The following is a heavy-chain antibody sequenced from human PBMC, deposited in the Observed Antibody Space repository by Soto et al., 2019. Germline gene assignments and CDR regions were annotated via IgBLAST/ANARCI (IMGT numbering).Heavy chain of an antibody. CDR1: GYIFTDFF. CDR3: GRIPAPGRTTTTLY. D-gene: IGHD2-15*01. J-gene: IGHJ4*02. CDR2: VNPKDGYT. V-gene: IGHV1-2*02. Sequence: QVQLVQSGTEVRKPGASVKVSCKTSGYIFTDFFVHWIRQAPGQGLEWLGWVNPKDGYTEYAQKFLGRVSMTRDTYTNTVYMEMTRLTPNDTAVYYCGRIPAPGRTTTTLYWGQGSLV.